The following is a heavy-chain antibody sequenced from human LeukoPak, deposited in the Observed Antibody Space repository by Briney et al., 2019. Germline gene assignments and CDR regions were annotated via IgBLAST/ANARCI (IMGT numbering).Heavy chain of an antibody. CDR2: IYYSGST. V-gene: IGHV4-39*07. J-gene: IGHJ4*02. D-gene: IGHD6-19*01. Sequence: PSETLSLTCTVSGGSISSSSYYWGWIRQPPGKGLEWIGSIYYSGSTYYNPSLKSRVTISVDTSKNQFSLKLSSVTAADTAVYYCARGYVIAVAGTGFDYWGQGTLVTVSS. CDR3: ARGYVIAVAGTGFDY. CDR1: GGSISSSSYY.